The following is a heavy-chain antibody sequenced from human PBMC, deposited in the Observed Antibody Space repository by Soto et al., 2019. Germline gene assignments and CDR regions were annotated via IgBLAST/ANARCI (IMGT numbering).Heavy chain of an antibody. D-gene: IGHD1-1*01. CDR2: ITYDGNYK. CDR3: AREMTGYTPAD. J-gene: IGHJ4*02. Sequence: QVQLVESGGGVVQPGTSLRLSCATSGFSISNFAMHWVRQAPGKGPEWVAIITYDGNYKNYGESVRGRFTISRDSSKNTLFLPMDSLRSDDTAVYYCAREMTGYTPADWGQGTLVIVSS. CDR1: GFSISNFA. V-gene: IGHV3-30-3*01.